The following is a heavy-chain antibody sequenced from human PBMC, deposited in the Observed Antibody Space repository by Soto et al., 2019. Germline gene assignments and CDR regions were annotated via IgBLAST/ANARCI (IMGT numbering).Heavy chain of an antibody. CDR1: GGSISSYY. J-gene: IGHJ5*02. CDR3: ARDGAVGAPYRVYSWFYP. V-gene: IGHV4-59*01. Sequence: SETLSLTCTVSGGSISSYYWSWIRQPPGKGLEWIGYIYYSGSTNYNPSLKSLGTISVDTSKNQFSLKLSSVTAADTAVYYCARDGAVGAPYRVYSWFYPWAQGTLVTVSS. CDR2: IYYSGST. D-gene: IGHD1-26*01.